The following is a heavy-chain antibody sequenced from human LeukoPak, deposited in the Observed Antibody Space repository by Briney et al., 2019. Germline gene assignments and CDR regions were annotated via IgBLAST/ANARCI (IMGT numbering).Heavy chain of an antibody. J-gene: IGHJ5*02. D-gene: IGHD1-1*01. V-gene: IGHV4-34*01. CDR1: GGSFSGYS. CDR2: INHSGST. Sequence: SETLSLTCAVYGGSFSGYSWGWFRKPPGKGLGWIGEINHSGSTNYNPSLKSRVTISVDTSKNQFSLKLSSVTAADTAVYYCARGLVQQENWFDPWGQGTLVTVSS. CDR3: ARGLVQQENWFDP.